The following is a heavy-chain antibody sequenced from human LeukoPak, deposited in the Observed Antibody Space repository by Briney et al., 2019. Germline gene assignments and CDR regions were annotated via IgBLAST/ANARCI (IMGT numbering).Heavy chain of an antibody. J-gene: IGHJ3*02. V-gene: IGHV3-9*01. Sequence: GGSLRLSCAASGFIFDDYAMHWVRQAPGKGLEWVSGISWNSGSIGYADSVKGRFTISRDNAKNSLYLQMNSLRAEDTALYYCAKDPAQQLWLPTAAFDIWGQGTMVTVSS. CDR3: AKDPAQQLWLPTAAFDI. CDR1: GFIFDDYA. D-gene: IGHD5-18*01. CDR2: ISWNSGSI.